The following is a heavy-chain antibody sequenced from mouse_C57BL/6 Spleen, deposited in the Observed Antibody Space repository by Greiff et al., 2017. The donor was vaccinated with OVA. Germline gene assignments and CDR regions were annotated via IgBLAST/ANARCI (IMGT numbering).Heavy chain of an antibody. J-gene: IGHJ1*03. Sequence: VKLVESGAELMKPGASVKLSCKATGYTFTGYWIEWVKQRPGHGLEWIGEILPGSGRTNYNEKFKGKATFTADTSSNPAYMQLSSLTTEDSAIYYCARNYYGSSYGYFDVWGTGTTVTVSS. CDR1: GYTFTGYW. D-gene: IGHD1-1*01. V-gene: IGHV1-9*01. CDR3: ARNYYGSSYGYFDV. CDR2: ILPGSGRT.